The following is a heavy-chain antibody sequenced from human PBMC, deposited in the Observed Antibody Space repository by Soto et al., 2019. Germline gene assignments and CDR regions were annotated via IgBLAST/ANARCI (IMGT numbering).Heavy chain of an antibody. D-gene: IGHD3-16*01. CDR2: IKSKTDGGTT. CDR3: TTDSYYDMSVYRFDY. CDR1: GFTFSNAW. V-gene: IGHV3-15*07. Sequence: PGGSLRLSCAASGFTFSNAWINWVRQAPGKGLEWVGRIKSKTDGGTTDYAAPVKGRFAISRDDSKNILYLQMNSLKIEDTAVYYCTTDSYYDMSVYRFDYWGQGTLVTVSS. J-gene: IGHJ4*02.